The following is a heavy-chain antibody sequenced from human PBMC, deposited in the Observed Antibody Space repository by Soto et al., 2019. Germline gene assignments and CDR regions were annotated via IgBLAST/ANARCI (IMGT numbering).Heavy chain of an antibody. CDR2: IKTDGSST. J-gene: IGHJ4*02. Sequence: EVQLVESGGGLVQPGGSLRLSCAASGFSFSNYWIHWVRQAPGKGLVWVSRIKTDGSSTDYAASMKGRFTISRDNAKNTLYLQMNSLTAEDTAVYYCAKREGNTYGLFHWGQGTLVTVSS. D-gene: IGHD5-18*01. CDR3: AKREGNTYGLFH. V-gene: IGHV3-74*01. CDR1: GFSFSNYW.